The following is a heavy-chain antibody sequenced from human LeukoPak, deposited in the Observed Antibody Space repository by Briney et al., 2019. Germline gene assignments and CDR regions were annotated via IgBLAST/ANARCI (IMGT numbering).Heavy chain of an antibody. J-gene: IGHJ3*02. CDR2: TYYRSKWYY. CDR3: AREDRLSFDI. V-gene: IGHV6-1*01. Sequence: SQTLSLTCAISGDSVSSNNAACHWIRQSPSRGLEWLGRTYYRSKWYYDYAVSLKSRVTINPDTSKNHFSLQLSSVAPADTAVYFCAREDRLSFDIWGQGTMVTVSS. CDR1: GDSVSSNNAA. D-gene: IGHD5-12*01.